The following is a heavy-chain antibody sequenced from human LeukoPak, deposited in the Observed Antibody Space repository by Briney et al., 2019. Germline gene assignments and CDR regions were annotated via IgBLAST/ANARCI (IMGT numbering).Heavy chain of an antibody. CDR3: ATDNSSGWPPEDAFDI. CDR1: GYTLTQLS. V-gene: IGHV1-24*01. D-gene: IGHD6-19*01. CDR2: FDPEDDET. Sequence: ASVKVSCKVSGYTLTQLSMHWVRQAPGKAPEWMGGFDPEDDETIYEQKFEGRVTMTEDTSTDTAYMELSSLRSEDTAVYYCATDNSSGWPPEDAFDIWGQGTMVTVSS. J-gene: IGHJ3*02.